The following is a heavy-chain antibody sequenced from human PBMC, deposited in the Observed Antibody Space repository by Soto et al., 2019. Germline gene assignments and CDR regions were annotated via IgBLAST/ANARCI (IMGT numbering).Heavy chain of an antibody. CDR3: ARVLAVAGTPLFDY. V-gene: IGHV4-59*12. J-gene: IGHJ4*02. CDR1: GGSISSYY. CDR2: IYYSGST. Sequence: SETLSLTCTVSGGSISSYYWSWIRQPPGKGLEWIGDIYYSGSTNYNPSLKSRVTISVDTSKNQFSLKLSSVTAADTAVYYCARVLAVAGTPLFDYWGQGTLVTVSS. D-gene: IGHD6-19*01.